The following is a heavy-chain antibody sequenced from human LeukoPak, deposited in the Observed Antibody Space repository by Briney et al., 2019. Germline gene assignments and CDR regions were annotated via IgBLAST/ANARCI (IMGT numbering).Heavy chain of an antibody. J-gene: IGHJ4*02. CDR2: IYSNGST. Sequence: SETLSLTCTVSGGSISNYFCSWIRQPAGKGLEWIWRIYSNGSTNYNPSLKSRVTMSVDTSKNQFSLKLSSVTAADTAVYYCARDLSYFYASGTYYLGYYFDYWGQGTLVTVSS. CDR1: GGSISNYF. D-gene: IGHD3-10*01. CDR3: ARDLSYFYASGTYYLGYYFDY. V-gene: IGHV4-4*07.